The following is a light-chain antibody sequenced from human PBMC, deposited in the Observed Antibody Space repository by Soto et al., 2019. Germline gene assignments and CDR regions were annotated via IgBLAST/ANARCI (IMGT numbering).Light chain of an antibody. V-gene: IGKV3-15*01. CDR1: ETVSTN. J-gene: IGKJ1*01. CDR3: QQYENWPWT. CDR2: AAS. Sequence: ERVVTQSPATLSVSPGEGATLSCRASETVSTNLAWYQQKPGQAPRLLIYAASTRATGVPARFSGSGSGTEFTPTISSLQSEDVAAYYCQQYENWPWTFGQGTKVDIK.